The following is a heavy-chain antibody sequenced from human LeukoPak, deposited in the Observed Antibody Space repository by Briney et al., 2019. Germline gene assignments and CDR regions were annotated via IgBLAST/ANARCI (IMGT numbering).Heavy chain of an antibody. D-gene: IGHD3-22*01. CDR1: GFTFSSYW. J-gene: IGHJ4*02. Sequence: GGSLRLSCAASGFTFSSYWMHWVRQAPGKGLVWVSRINSDGSSTSYADSVKGRFTISRDNAKNTLYLQMNSLRAEDTAVYYCARGDDSSGYYEYYFDYWGQGTLVTVSS. CDR2: INSDGSST. V-gene: IGHV3-74*01. CDR3: ARGDDSSGYYEYYFDY.